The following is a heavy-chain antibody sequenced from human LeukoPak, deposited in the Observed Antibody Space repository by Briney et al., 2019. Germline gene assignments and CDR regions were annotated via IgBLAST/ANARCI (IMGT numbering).Heavy chain of an antibody. D-gene: IGHD3-22*01. CDR3: ARDALTYYYDSSGYHRNDY. CDR1: GFTFSSYS. CDR2: ISSSSSYI. J-gene: IGHJ4*02. Sequence: GGSLRLSCAASGFTFSSYSMNWVRQAPGNGLEWVSSISSSSSYIYYADSVKGRFTISRDNAKNSLYLQMNSLRAEDTAVYYCARDALTYYYDSSGYHRNDYWGQGTLVTVSS. V-gene: IGHV3-21*01.